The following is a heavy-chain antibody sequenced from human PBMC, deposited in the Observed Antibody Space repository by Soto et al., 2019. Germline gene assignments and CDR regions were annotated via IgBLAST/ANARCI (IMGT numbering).Heavy chain of an antibody. CDR1: GFIFRNHG. V-gene: IGHV3-30*18. CDR3: AKDLQQFNVYYSYMDV. Sequence: PGGSLRLSCAASGFIFRNHGMHWVRQAPGRGLEWVAVISYDGTNKDYGDSVKGRFTISRDNSRNTLYLEMYSLTGEDTAVYHCAKDLQQFNVYYSYMDVWGKGTTVTVSS. J-gene: IGHJ6*03. CDR2: ISYDGTNK. D-gene: IGHD4-4*01.